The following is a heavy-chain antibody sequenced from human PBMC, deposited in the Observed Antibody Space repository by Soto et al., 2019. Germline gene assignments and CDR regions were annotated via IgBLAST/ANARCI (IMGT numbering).Heavy chain of an antibody. Sequence: QITLKESGPTLVKPTQTLTLTCTFSGFSLSTSGVGVGWIRQPPGKALEWLAFLYWDDDKRYSPSLKSRLTITKDTSKTRVLLTMTNSDPVDTATYYCARTSVNWGSRGLVDYWGQGTLVTVAS. D-gene: IGHD7-27*01. CDR3: ARTSVNWGSRGLVDY. J-gene: IGHJ4*02. CDR1: GFSLSTSGVG. V-gene: IGHV2-5*02. CDR2: LYWDDDK.